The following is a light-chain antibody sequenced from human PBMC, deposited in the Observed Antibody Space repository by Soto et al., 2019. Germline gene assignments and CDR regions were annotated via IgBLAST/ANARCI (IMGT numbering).Light chain of an antibody. J-gene: IGLJ3*02. CDR3: AAWDDSLSGPV. CDR1: TSNIGSNY. V-gene: IGLV1-47*01. Sequence: SVLTQPPSASGTPGQRVTISCSGSTSNIGSNYVYWYQQFPGTAPKLLIYRNNQRPSGVPDRFSGSKSGTSASLAITGLRSEDEADYFCAAWDDSLSGPVFGGGTKLTVL. CDR2: RNN.